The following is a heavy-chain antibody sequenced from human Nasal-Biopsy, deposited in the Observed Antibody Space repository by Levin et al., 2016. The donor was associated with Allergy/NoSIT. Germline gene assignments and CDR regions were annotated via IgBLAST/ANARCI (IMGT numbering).Heavy chain of an antibody. J-gene: IGHJ2*01. CDR3: TRDYGGNPGYFDI. CDR1: GFTFSTSS. V-gene: IGHV3-21*01. Sequence: GGSLRLSCAASGFTFSTSSMNWVRQAPGKGLEWVSSISDMSSYKYYADSVRGRVTISRDNARNSLYLEMNSLRADDTAVYYCTRDYGGNPGYFDIWGRGTLVT. D-gene: IGHD4-23*01. CDR2: ISDMSSYK.